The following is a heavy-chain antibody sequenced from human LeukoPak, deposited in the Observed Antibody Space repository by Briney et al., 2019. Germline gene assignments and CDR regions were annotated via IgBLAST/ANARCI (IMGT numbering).Heavy chain of an antibody. CDR1: GGSISSYY. V-gene: IGHV4-59*01. CDR3: ARDPYYYGMDV. J-gene: IGHJ6*02. Sequence: SETLSLTCTVSGGSISSYYWSWLRQPPGKGLEWIGYIYYSGSTNYNPSLKSRVTISVDTSKNQFSLKLSSVTAADTAVYYCARDPYYYGMDVWGQGTTVTVSS. CDR2: IYYSGST.